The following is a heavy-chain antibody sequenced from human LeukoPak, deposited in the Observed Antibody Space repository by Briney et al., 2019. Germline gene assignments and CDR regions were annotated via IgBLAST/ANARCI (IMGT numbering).Heavy chain of an antibody. V-gene: IGHV3-48*01. CDR3: ARAQTN. Sequence: GGSLRLSCAASGFTFSSYSMNWVRQAPGEGLEWVSYISSSTSTIYYAASVKVRFTISRDNAKNSLYLQMNSLRAEDTAVYYCARAQTNWGQGTLVTVSS. D-gene: IGHD4-11*01. J-gene: IGHJ4*02. CDR1: GFTFSSYS. CDR2: ISSSTSTI.